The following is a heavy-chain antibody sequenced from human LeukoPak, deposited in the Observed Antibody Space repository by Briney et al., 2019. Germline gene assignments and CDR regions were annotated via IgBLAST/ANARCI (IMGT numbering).Heavy chain of an antibody. J-gene: IGHJ4*02. V-gene: IGHV3-7*01. CDR1: GFTFSSYW. Sequence: GGSLRLSCAASGFTFSSYWMNWARQAPGKGLEWVASINHNGNVNYYVDSVEGRFTISRDNAKNSLYLQMNSLRDEDTAVYYCASSGSYRFDYWGQGTLVTVSS. CDR2: INHNGNVN. D-gene: IGHD1-26*01. CDR3: ASSGSYRFDY.